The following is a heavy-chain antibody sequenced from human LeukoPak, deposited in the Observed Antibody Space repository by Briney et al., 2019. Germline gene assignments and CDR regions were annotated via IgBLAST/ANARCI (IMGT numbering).Heavy chain of an antibody. J-gene: IGHJ4*02. CDR1: GFTFSDYY. V-gene: IGHV3-11*01. Sequence: GGSLRLSCAASGFTFSDYYMSWIRQAPGKGLEWVSYISSSGSTIYYADSVKGRFTISRDNSKNTLYLQMNSLRTEDTAVYYCAKERGGYSGYDYLDYWGQGTLVTVSS. CDR2: ISSSGSTI. CDR3: AKERGGYSGYDYLDY. D-gene: IGHD5-12*01.